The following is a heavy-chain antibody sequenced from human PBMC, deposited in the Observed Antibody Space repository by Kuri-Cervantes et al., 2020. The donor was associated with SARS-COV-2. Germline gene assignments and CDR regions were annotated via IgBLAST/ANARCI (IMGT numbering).Heavy chain of an antibody. CDR2: ISHSGST. V-gene: IGHV4-38-2*01. CDR1: GYSISSGYY. D-gene: IGHD3-16*01. J-gene: IGHJ2*01. CDR3: ARRTVGHFDL. Sequence: GSLRLSCAVSGYSISSGYYWGWIRQPPGKGLEWIGNISHSGSTYYNPSLKSRVTISVDTSKNQFSLKLSSVTAEDTAVYYCARRTVGHFDLWGRGTLVTVSS.